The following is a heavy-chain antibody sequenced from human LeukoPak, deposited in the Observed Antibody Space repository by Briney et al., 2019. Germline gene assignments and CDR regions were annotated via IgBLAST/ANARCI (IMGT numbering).Heavy chain of an antibody. Sequence: PEASVKVSCKASGYTFTSYDINWVRQATGQGLEWMGWMNPNSGNTGYAQKFQGRVTMTRNTSISTAYMELSSLRSEDTAVYYCAREITGTRGVDYWGQGILVTVSS. CDR1: GYTFTSYD. J-gene: IGHJ4*02. V-gene: IGHV1-8*01. CDR3: AREITGTRGVDY. CDR2: MNPNSGNT. D-gene: IGHD1-7*01.